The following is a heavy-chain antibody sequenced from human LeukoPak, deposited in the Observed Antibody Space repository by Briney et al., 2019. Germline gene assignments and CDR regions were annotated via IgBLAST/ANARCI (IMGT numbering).Heavy chain of an antibody. CDR3: ATDHGFHYGAYFDY. CDR2: ISYDGSNK. CDR1: GXTFNSYG. D-gene: IGHD4-17*01. J-gene: IGHJ4*02. Sequence: PGGSLRLSCAASGXTFNSYGMHWVRQAPGKGLEWVAVISYDGSNKYSADSVKGRFTISRDNSKNTLYLQMNSLRAEDTAVYYCATDHGFHYGAYFDYWGQGTLVTVSS. V-gene: IGHV3-30*03.